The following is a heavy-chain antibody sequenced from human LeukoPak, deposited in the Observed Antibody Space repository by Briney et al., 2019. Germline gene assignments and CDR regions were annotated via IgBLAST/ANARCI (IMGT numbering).Heavy chain of an antibody. J-gene: IGHJ4*02. V-gene: IGHV3-21*04. CDR1: GFTFSSYS. Sequence: GGSLRLSCAASGFTFSSYSMNWVRQAPGKGLEWVSSISSSSSYIYYADSVKGRFTISRVNAKNSLYLQMNSLRVEDTAVYYCARDLAWGAFDYWGQGTLVTVSS. CDR2: ISSSSSYI. CDR3: ARDLAWGAFDY. D-gene: IGHD7-27*01.